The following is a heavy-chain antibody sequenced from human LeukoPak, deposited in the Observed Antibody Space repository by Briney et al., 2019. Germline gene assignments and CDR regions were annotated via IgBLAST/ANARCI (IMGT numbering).Heavy chain of an antibody. D-gene: IGHD4-23*01. CDR1: GGSISSGSYY. J-gene: IGHJ3*02. CDR2: IYTSGST. Sequence: SQTLSLTCTVSGGSISSGSYYWGWIRQPAGKGLEWIGRIYTSGSTNYNPSLKSRVTISVDTSKNQFSLKLSSVTAADTAVYYCARDPYGGNSAFRPSNAFDIWGQGTMVTVSS. V-gene: IGHV4-61*02. CDR3: ARDPYGGNSAFRPSNAFDI.